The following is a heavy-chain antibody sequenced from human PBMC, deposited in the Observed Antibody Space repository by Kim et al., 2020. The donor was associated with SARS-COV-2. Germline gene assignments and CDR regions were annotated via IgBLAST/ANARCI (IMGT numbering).Heavy chain of an antibody. CDR2: IDPSDSYT. Sequence: GESLKISCKGSGYSFTSYWISWVRQMPGKGLEWMGRIDPSDSYTNYSPSFQGHVTISADKSISTAYLQWSSLKASDTAMYYCARHSRIDCSSTSCNYGMDVWCQGTTVTVSS. V-gene: IGHV5-10-1*01. CDR3: ARHSRIDCSSTSCNYGMDV. J-gene: IGHJ6*02. D-gene: IGHD2-2*01. CDR1: GYSFTSYW.